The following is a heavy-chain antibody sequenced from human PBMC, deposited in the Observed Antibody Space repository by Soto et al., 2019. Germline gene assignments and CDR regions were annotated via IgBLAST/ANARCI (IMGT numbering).Heavy chain of an antibody. CDR1: GFTFTNYA. V-gene: IGHV3-23*01. Sequence: GGSLRLSCAASGFTFTNYAMNWVRQAPGKGLEWVSGITGGGGRTFYADYVKGRFTISRDNSKNTVYLQMNNVRADDTAVYYCAKEYSSVSRGSFDYWGQGALVTVSS. CDR3: AKEYSSVSRGSFDY. J-gene: IGHJ4*02. CDR2: ITGGGGRT. D-gene: IGHD5-18*01.